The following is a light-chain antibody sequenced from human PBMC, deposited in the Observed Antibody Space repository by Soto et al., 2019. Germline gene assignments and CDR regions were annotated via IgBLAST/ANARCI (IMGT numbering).Light chain of an antibody. CDR1: QSVLHSNGYNY. CDR2: LGS. Sequence: DIVMTQSPLSLPVTPGEPASISCRSSQSVLHSNGYNYLDWYLQKPGQSPQLLIYLGSNRASGVPDRFSGSGSGTDFTLKISRVEAEDFGVYYCIQTLQTPLTFGGGTKVDIK. CDR3: IQTLQTPLT. V-gene: IGKV2-28*01. J-gene: IGKJ4*01.